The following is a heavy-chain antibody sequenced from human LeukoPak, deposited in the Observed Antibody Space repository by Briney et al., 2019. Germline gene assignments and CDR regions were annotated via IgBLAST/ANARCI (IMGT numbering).Heavy chain of an antibody. CDR1: GGSISSSSYY. CDR2: IYYSGST. CDR3: ARDGGSYYYYYMDV. Sequence: SETLSLTCTVSGGSISSSSYYWGWIRQPPGKGLEWIGSIYYSGSTYYNPSLKSRVTISVDTSKNQFSLKLSSVTAADTAVYYCARDGGSYYYYYMDVWGKGTTVTVSS. J-gene: IGHJ6*03. D-gene: IGHD1-26*01. V-gene: IGHV4-39*07.